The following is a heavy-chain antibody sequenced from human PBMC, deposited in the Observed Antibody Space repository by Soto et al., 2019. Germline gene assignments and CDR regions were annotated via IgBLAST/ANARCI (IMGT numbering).Heavy chain of an antibody. D-gene: IGHD3-9*01. J-gene: IGHJ4*02. CDR1: GYTLTELS. V-gene: IGHV1-24*01. CDR2: FDPEDGET. Sequence: GASVKVSCKVSGYTLTELSMHWVRQAPGKGLEWMGGFDPEDGETIYAQKFQGRVTMTEDTSTDTAHMELSSLRSEDTAVYYCATPLRYFDRFDYWGQGTLVTVSS. CDR3: ATPLRYFDRFDY.